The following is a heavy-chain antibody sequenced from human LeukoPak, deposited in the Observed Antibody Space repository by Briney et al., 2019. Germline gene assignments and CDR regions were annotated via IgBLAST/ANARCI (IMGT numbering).Heavy chain of an antibody. CDR3: AREAYSSAYYFDH. Sequence: GASVKVSCKASGYTFTSYAMNWVRQAPGQGLEWMGWINTNTGNPSYARGFTGRFVFSLDTSVSTAYLQISSLKAEDTAVYYCAREAYSSAYYFDHWGQGTLVTVSS. D-gene: IGHD5-18*01. CDR1: GYTFTSYA. V-gene: IGHV7-4-1*02. J-gene: IGHJ4*02. CDR2: INTNTGNP.